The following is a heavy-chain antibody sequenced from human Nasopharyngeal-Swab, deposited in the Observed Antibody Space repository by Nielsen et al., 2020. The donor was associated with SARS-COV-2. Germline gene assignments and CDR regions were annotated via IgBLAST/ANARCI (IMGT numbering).Heavy chain of an antibody. Sequence: GSLRLSCAISGGSISSYYWSWIRQPPGKGPEWIGCIHYSGSTYYNPSLKSRVTMAVDTSNNQFSLKVTSVTAADTAVYYCAREQRGGDFWTRHYYNGMDVWGQGTTVTVSS. D-gene: IGHD3/OR15-3a*01. J-gene: IGHJ6*02. V-gene: IGHV4-59*13. CDR2: IHYSGST. CDR1: GGSISSYY. CDR3: AREQRGGDFWTRHYYNGMDV.